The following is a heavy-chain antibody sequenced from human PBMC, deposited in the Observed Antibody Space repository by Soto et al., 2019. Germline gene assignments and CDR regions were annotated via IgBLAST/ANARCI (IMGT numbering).Heavy chain of an antibody. CDR2: IYPGGSET. CDR1: GYRFTNNW. D-gene: IGHD2-15*01. Sequence: PGESLEISWKGSGYRFTNNWIGWVRQMPGKGLEWMGVIYPGGSETRYSPSFQGQVTMSADRSTSTAYLQWSSLKASDTAMYFCVRHDPLAGGAFGVWGQGTMVTVS. J-gene: IGHJ3*01. CDR3: VRHDPLAGGAFGV. V-gene: IGHV5-51*01.